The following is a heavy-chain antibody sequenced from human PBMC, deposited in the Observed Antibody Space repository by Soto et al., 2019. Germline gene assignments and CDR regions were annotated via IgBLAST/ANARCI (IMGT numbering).Heavy chain of an antibody. V-gene: IGHV7-4-1*01. CDR2: INTNTGNP. CDR1: GYTFTSYA. D-gene: IGHD6-13*01. Sequence: GASVKVSCKASGYTFTSYAMNWVRQAPGQGLEWMGWINTNTGNPTYAQGFTGRFVFSLDTSVSTAYLQICSLKAEDNAVYYCARDLISAGLTNWFDPWGQGTLVTVSS. J-gene: IGHJ5*02. CDR3: ARDLISAGLTNWFDP.